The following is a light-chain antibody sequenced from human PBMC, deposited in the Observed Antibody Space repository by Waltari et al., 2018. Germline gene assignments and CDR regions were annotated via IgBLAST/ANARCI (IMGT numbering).Light chain of an antibody. CDR3: QQYTYWPWT. CDR2: GTS. V-gene: IGKV3D-15*01. CDR1: QSVRST. J-gene: IGKJ1*01. Sequence: EIMMTQSPATLSLSPGESATLFCRASQSVRSTFAWFQQKPGQPPRLLIYGTSTRATGIPARFSGSGSGTEFSLTISSLQPEDFATYYCQQYTYWPWTFGQGTRVETK.